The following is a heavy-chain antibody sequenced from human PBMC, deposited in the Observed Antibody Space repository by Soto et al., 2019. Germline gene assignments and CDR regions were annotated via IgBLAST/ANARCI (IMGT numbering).Heavy chain of an antibody. V-gene: IGHV1-18*01. J-gene: IGHJ4*02. CDR3: VREGNCGADCYSTYYFDY. Sequence: ASVKVSCKASGYTFTGSGISWVRQAPGQGPEWMGWISSYNGDTNYAQTFQGRVTMTTDTSTSTAYMELRSLRSEDTAIYYCVREGNCGADCYSTYYFDYWGLGTLVTVSS. CDR1: GYTFTGSG. D-gene: IGHD2-21*02. CDR2: ISSYNGDT.